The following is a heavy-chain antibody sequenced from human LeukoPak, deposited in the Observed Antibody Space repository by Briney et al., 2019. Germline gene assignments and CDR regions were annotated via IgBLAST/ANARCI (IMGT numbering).Heavy chain of an antibody. J-gene: IGHJ6*02. CDR2: INTYNGNT. V-gene: IGHV1-18*01. D-gene: IGHD4-17*01. CDR3: AREKNYGDFKGDYYYGMDV. CDR1: GYTFTSYG. Sequence: ASVKVSCKASGYTFTSYGISWVRQAPAQELDWMGWINTYNGNTNHAQKLQGGVTMTTDTSTSTAYMELRSLRSGDTAVYYCAREKNYGDFKGDYYYGMDVWGQGTTVTVSS.